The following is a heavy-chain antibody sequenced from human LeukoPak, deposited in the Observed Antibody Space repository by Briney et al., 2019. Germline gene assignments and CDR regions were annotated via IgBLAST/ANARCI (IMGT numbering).Heavy chain of an antibody. V-gene: IGHV3-7*01. Sequence: GGSLRLSCAASGFIFNKYWMTWVRQAPGKGLEWVADIKEDGSDKYYVDSVKGRFTISRDNAKNSVFLQMNTLRADDTAVYYCARATRDDYGDVHDAFDVWGQGTMVAVSS. CDR2: IKEDGSDK. J-gene: IGHJ3*01. CDR3: ARATRDDYGDVHDAFDV. CDR1: GFIFNKYW. D-gene: IGHD4-17*01.